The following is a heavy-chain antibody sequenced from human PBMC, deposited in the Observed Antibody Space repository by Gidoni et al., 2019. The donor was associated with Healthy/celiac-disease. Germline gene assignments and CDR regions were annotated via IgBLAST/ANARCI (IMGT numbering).Heavy chain of an antibody. CDR1: GFTFRSYA. V-gene: IGHV3-23*01. CDR3: AKTPYGSGSYLIFDY. J-gene: IGHJ4*02. Sequence: EVQLLESGGGLVQPGGSLRLSCAASGFTFRSYAMSWVRQAPGKGLEWVSAISGSGGSTNYADSVKGRFTISRDNSKNTLYLQMNSRRAEDTGVYYCAKTPYGSGSYLIFDYWGQGTLVTVSS. D-gene: IGHD3-10*01. CDR2: ISGSGGST.